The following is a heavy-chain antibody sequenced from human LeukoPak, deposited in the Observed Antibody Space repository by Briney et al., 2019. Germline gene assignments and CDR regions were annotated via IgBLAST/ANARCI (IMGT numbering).Heavy chain of an antibody. D-gene: IGHD2-15*01. CDR1: GGTFSSYA. CDR2: IIPIFGTA. CDR3: AREDCSGGSCYSGFDY. V-gene: IGHV1-69*13. Sequence: SVKVSCTASGGTFSSYAISWVRQAPGQGLEWMGGIIPIFGTANYAQKFQGRVTITADESTSTAYMELSSLRSEDTAVYYCAREDCSGGSCYSGFDYWGQGTLVTVS. J-gene: IGHJ4*02.